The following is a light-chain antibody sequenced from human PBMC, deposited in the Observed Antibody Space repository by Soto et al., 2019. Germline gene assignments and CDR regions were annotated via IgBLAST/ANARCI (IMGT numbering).Light chain of an antibody. CDR2: GAS. Sequence: EIVMTQSPATLSVSPGDIATLSCRASQSVSSNLAWYQQKPGQAPRIIIYGASTRATGIPARFSGSGSGTECTLTISSLEPEDVAVYYCQQRYTWPITFGQGTRLEIK. J-gene: IGKJ5*01. V-gene: IGKV3D-15*01. CDR1: QSVSSN. CDR3: QQRYTWPIT.